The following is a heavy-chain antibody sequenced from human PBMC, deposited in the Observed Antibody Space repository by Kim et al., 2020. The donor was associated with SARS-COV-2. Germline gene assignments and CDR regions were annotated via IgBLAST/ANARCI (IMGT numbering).Heavy chain of an antibody. CDR2: ISYDGNNQ. CDR3: ARDREGGYNYLFDY. Sequence: GGSLRLSYAASGFTLSSYAMHWVRQAPGKGLEWVAVISYDGNNQYYADSVKGRFTVSRDNPKNTLYLQMNSLRVEDTAMYYCARDREGGYNYLFDYWGQGTLVTVSS. D-gene: IGHD5-18*01. CDR1: GFTLSSYA. J-gene: IGHJ4*02. V-gene: IGHV3-30*04.